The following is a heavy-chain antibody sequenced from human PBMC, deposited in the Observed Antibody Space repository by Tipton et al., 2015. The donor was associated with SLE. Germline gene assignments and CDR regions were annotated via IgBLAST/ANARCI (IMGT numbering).Heavy chain of an antibody. D-gene: IGHD6-13*01. Sequence: TLSLTCAVYGGSFSGYYWSWIRQPPGKGLEWIGEINHSGSTNYNPSLKSRVTISVDTSKNQFSLKLSSVTAADTAVYYCARDFAAGKDYWGQGTLVTVSS. J-gene: IGHJ4*02. V-gene: IGHV4-34*01. CDR3: ARDFAAGKDY. CDR2: INHSGST. CDR1: GGSFSGYY.